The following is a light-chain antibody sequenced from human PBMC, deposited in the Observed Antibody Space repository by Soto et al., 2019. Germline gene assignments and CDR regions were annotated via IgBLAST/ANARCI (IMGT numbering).Light chain of an antibody. Sequence: QSALTQPASVSGSPGQSITISCTGTSSDVGRYNYVSWYQQHPGKAPKLMIYEVSNRPSGVSHRFSASKSGNTASLTISGLQAEDEADYYCTSYTTSSTLVFGGGTKLTVL. CDR3: TSYTTSSTLV. CDR2: EVS. J-gene: IGLJ3*02. V-gene: IGLV2-14*01. CDR1: SSDVGRYNY.